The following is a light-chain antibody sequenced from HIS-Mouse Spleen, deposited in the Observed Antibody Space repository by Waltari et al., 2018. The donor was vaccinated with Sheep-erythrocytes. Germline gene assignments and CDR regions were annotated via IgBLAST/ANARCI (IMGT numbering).Light chain of an antibody. CDR2: DTN. V-gene: IGLV1-51*01. J-gene: IGLJ3*02. CDR1: SSNIGNNY. Sequence: QSVLTQPPSVSAAPGQKVTISCSGSSSNIGNNYVSWYQQLPGTAPKLLIYDTNKRPSGIPDRCSGSTSGTSATLGITGLQTGDEADYYCGTWDSSLSAGVFGGGTKLTVL. CDR3: GTWDSSLSAGV.